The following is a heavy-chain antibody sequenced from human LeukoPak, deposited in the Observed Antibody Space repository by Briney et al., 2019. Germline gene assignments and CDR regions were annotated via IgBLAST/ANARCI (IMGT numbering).Heavy chain of an antibody. V-gene: IGHV3-7*01. Sequence: GGSLRLSCAASGFTFSSYWMNWVRQAPGKGLEWVANIKQDGSEKYSVDSVKGRFTISRDNAENSLYLQMNSLRAEDTAVYYCAREGGSGTYSHNDYRGQGTLVTVSS. CDR2: IKQDGSEK. CDR3: AREGGSGTYSHNDY. CDR1: GFTFSSYW. J-gene: IGHJ4*02. D-gene: IGHD3-10*01.